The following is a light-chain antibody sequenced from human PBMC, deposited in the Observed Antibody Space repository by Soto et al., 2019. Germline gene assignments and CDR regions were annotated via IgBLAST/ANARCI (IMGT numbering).Light chain of an antibody. CDR2: EVN. J-gene: IGLJ2*01. Sequence: QSALTQPPSASGSPGQSVTISCTGTSSDVGGYNYVSWYQQHSGRAPKLMIYEVNKRPSGVPDRFSGSKSGNTASLTVSGLQAEDEADYYCSSYAGSNNLGVFGGGTKLTVL. CDR3: SSYAGSNNLGV. CDR1: SSDVGGYNY. V-gene: IGLV2-8*01.